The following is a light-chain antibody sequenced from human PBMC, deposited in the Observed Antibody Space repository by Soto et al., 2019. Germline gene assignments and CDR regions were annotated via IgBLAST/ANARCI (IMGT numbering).Light chain of an antibody. Sequence: QSVLTQPASVSGSPGQSITISCIGTDSDVGGYNYVSWYQQHPGKAPKLLIYEVTNRPSGVSNRFSGSKSGNTASLTISGLQPEDEADYYCGSYAGRYTYFIFGGGTKLTVL. J-gene: IGLJ2*01. CDR3: GSYAGRYTYFI. CDR2: EVT. CDR1: DSDVGGYNY. V-gene: IGLV2-14*01.